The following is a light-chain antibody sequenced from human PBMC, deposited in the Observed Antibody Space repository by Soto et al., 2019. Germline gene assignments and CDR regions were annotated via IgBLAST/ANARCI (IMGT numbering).Light chain of an antibody. V-gene: IGKV3-15*01. Sequence: EIEMTQSPATLSVSPGEEATLSCRASQSVSSNLAWYQQKPGQAPRLLIYGASTRATGIPARFSGSGSGTEFTLTISRLLSEDSAVYYCQHYYNWRPRFGQGTKVEI. J-gene: IGKJ1*01. CDR1: QSVSSN. CDR3: QHYYNWRPR. CDR2: GAS.